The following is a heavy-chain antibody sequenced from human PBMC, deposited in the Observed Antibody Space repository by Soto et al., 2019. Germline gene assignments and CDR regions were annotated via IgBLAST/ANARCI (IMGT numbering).Heavy chain of an antibody. CDR2: ISSSSSYI. D-gene: IGHD6-13*01. V-gene: IGHV3-21*01. Sequence: EVQLVESGGGLVKPGGSLRLSCAASGFTFSSYRMNWVRQAPGKGLEWVSSISSSSSYIYYADSVKGRFTISRDNAKNSLYLQVNSLRAEDTAVYYCAREGIAAALDYWGQGTLVTVSS. J-gene: IGHJ4*02. CDR3: AREGIAAALDY. CDR1: GFTFSSYR.